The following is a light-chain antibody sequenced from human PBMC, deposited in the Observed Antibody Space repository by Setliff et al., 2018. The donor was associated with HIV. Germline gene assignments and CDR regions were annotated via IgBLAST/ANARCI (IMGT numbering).Light chain of an antibody. CDR3: SSFAGSVYV. V-gene: IGLV2-8*01. Sequence: QSVLTQPPSASGSPGQSVTISCTGTSSDVGGYNYVSWYQQHPGKAPKLMIYDVNKRPSGVPDRFSGSKSGNTASLTVSGLQADDEADYYCSSFAGSVYVFGTGTKVT. CDR2: DVN. CDR1: SSDVGGYNY. J-gene: IGLJ1*01.